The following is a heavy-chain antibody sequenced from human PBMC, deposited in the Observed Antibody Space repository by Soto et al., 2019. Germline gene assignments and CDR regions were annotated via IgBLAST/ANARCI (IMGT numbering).Heavy chain of an antibody. CDR1: GFTFSSYA. D-gene: IGHD6-19*01. V-gene: IGHV3-23*01. Sequence: GGSLRLSCAASGFTFSSYAMSWVRQAPGKGLGWVSAISGSGGSTYYADSVKGRFTISRDNSKNTLYLQMNSLRAEDTAVYYCAKGSKVAVAGHNYYGMDVWGQGTTVTVSS. J-gene: IGHJ6*02. CDR2: ISGSGGST. CDR3: AKGSKVAVAGHNYYGMDV.